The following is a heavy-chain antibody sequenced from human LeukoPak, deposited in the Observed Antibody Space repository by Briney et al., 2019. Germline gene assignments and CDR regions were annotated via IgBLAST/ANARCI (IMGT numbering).Heavy chain of an antibody. J-gene: IGHJ4*02. V-gene: IGHV5-51*01. D-gene: IGHD3-10*01. CDR2: IYPGDSDT. Sequence: GESLKISCKGSGYSITSYWIGWVRQMPGKGLEWMGIIYPGDSDTRYSPSFQGQVTISADKSISTAYLQWSSLKASDTAMYYCASANMVRGWAFDYWGQGTLVTVSS. CDR1: GYSITSYW. CDR3: ASANMVRGWAFDY.